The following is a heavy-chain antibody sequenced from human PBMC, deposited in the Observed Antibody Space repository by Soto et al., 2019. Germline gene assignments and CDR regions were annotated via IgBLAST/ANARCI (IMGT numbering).Heavy chain of an antibody. Sequence: ASVKVSCKASGYTFTSYAMHWVRQAPGQRLEWMGWINAGNGNTKYSQKFQGRVTISRDNPKNTMYLQMRNLRPEDTAIYYCARELIGVVEFDDWGPGTQVTVSS. D-gene: IGHD6-19*01. V-gene: IGHV1-3*01. CDR2: INAGNGNT. CDR1: GYTFTSYA. J-gene: IGHJ4*02. CDR3: ARELIGVVEFDD.